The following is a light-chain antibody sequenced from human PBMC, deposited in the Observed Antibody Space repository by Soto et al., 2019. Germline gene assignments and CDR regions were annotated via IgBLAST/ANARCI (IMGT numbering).Light chain of an antibody. J-gene: IGKJ4*01. CDR2: GAS. CDR3: QHYNNWPPLT. CDR1: QSVSSN. Sequence: IEMTQSPATLSVSPGERATLSCRASQSVSSNLAWYQQKPGQAPRLLIYGASTRATGIPARFSGSGSGTEFTLTISSLQSEDFAVYYCQHYNNWPPLTFGGGTKVDIK. V-gene: IGKV3-15*01.